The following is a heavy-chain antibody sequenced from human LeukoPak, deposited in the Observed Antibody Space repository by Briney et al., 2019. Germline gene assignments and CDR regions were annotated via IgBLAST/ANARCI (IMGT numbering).Heavy chain of an antibody. CDR1: GFTFSSYS. CDR3: ARAALYCSGGSCYSAGFDP. J-gene: IGHJ5*02. Sequence: GGSLRLSCAASGFTFSSYSMNWVRQAPGKGLEWVSSISSSSSYIYYADSVKGRFTISRDNAKNSLYLQMNSLRAGDTAVYYCARAALYCSGGSCYSAGFDPWGQGTLVTVSS. CDR2: ISSSSSYI. D-gene: IGHD2-15*01. V-gene: IGHV3-21*06.